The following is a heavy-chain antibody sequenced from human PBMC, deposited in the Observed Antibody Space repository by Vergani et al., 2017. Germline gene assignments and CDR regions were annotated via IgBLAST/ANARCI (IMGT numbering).Heavy chain of an antibody. J-gene: IGHJ4*02. Sequence: VQLQESGPGLVKPPGTLSLTCAVSGGSISTNNWWSWVRQPPGKGLELVSYISGSSRTIYNADSVKGRFTISRDNAKNSLYLQMNSLRAEDTAVYYCARDDVDKGGYWGRGTLVTVSS. D-gene: IGHD3-22*01. CDR2: ISGSSRTI. CDR1: GGSISTNN. V-gene: IGHV3-48*01. CDR3: ARDDVDKGGY.